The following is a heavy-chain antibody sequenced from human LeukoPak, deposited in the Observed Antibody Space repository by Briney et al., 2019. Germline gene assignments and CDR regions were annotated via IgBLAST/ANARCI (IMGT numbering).Heavy chain of an antibody. Sequence: GGSLRLSCAASGFTFGNYAMTWVRQAPGKGLEWVSTILDTPYYAGSVKGRFTVSRDNSENMLYLQMNSLRAEDTAIYYCTKARGYNYGFFFDPWGQGSLVTVSS. D-gene: IGHD5-18*01. J-gene: IGHJ5*02. CDR3: TKARGYNYGFFFDP. CDR2: ILDTP. V-gene: IGHV3-23*01. CDR1: GFTFGNYA.